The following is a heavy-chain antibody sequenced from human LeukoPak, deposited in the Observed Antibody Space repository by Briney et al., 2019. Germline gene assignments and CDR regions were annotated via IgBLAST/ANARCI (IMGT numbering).Heavy chain of an antibody. CDR3: ARADSSSSFWYYYYMDV. Sequence: GGSLRLSCAASGFTFRNYAMSWVRQAPGKGLEWVSVIDGGGGPTYYADSVKGRFTISRDNSKNTLYLQMNSLRAEDTAVYYCARADSSSSFWYYYYMDVWGKGTTVTVSS. D-gene: IGHD6-6*01. J-gene: IGHJ6*03. CDR2: IDGGGGPT. V-gene: IGHV3-23*01. CDR1: GFTFRNYA.